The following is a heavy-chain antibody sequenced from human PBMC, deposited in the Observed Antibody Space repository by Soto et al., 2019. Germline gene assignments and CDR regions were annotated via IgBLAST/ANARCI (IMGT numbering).Heavy chain of an antibody. Sequence: GGSLRLSCAASGFTFSSSALSWVRQDPGKGLEWVPSINDSGGGTYYADSVKGRFTISRDSSKNTLYLQMNNLRAEDAVIYYCAKGSTGSCYSQDETRGQGTMVTDSS. J-gene: IGHJ4*02. D-gene: IGHD2-15*01. V-gene: IGHV3-23*01. CDR2: INDSGGGT. CDR3: AKGSTGSCYSQDET. CDR1: GFTFSSSA.